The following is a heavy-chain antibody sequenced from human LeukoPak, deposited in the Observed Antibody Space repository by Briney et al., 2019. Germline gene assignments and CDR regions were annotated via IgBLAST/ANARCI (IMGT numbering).Heavy chain of an antibody. D-gene: IGHD6-13*01. CDR3: AKGGGTGYSSSWFSN. V-gene: IGHV3-30*18. CDR1: GFTFSSYE. J-gene: IGHJ4*02. Sequence: GGSLRLSCAASGFTFSSYEMNWVRQAPGKGLEWVAVISYDESNKFYEDSVKGRFTISRDNSKNTLYLQMNSLRAEDTAVYYCAKGGGTGYSSSWFSNWGQGTLVTVSS. CDR2: ISYDESNK.